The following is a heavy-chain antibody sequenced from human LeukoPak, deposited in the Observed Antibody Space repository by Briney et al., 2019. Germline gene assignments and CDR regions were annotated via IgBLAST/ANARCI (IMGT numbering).Heavy chain of an antibody. V-gene: IGHV4-39*07. D-gene: IGHD1-1*01. CDR2: IYYSGST. CDR1: GGSISSSSYY. J-gene: IGHJ4*02. CDR3: ARRRTTGTTGYFDY. Sequence: SETLSLTCTVSGGSISSSSYYWGWIRQPPGKGLEWIGSIYYSGSTYYNPSLKSRVTISVDTSKNQFSLMLSSVTAADTAFYYCARRRTTGTTGYFDYWGQGILVTVSS.